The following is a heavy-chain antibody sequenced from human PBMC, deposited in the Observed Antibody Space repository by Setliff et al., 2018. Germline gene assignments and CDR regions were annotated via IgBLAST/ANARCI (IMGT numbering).Heavy chain of an antibody. J-gene: IGHJ5*02. CDR3: ARHRAEDYYGSGTIIWGWFDP. D-gene: IGHD3-10*01. Sequence: SETLSLTCAVYGGSFSGYYWSWIRQPPGKGLEWIGEINHSGSTNCNPSLKSRVTISVDTSKNQFSLKLSSVTAADTAVYYCARHRAEDYYGSGTIIWGWFDPWGQGTLVTVSS. CDR2: INHSGST. CDR1: GGSFSGYY. V-gene: IGHV4-34*01.